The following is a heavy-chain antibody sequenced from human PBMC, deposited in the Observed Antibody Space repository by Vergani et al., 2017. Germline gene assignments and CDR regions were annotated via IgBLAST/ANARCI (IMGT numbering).Heavy chain of an antibody. CDR1: GFTFSSYG. CDR3: ASDGSGSPFDY. Sequence: QVQLVESGGGVVQPGRSLRLSCAASGFTFSSYGMHWVRQAPGKGLEWVAVISYDGSNKYYADSVKSRFTISRDNSKNTLYLQMNSLRAEDTAVYYCASDGSGSPFDYWGQGTLVTVSS. D-gene: IGHD3-10*01. V-gene: IGHV3-30*03. CDR2: ISYDGSNK. J-gene: IGHJ4*02.